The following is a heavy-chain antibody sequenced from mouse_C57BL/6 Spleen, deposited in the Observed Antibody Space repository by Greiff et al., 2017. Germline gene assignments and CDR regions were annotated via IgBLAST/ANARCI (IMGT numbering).Heavy chain of an antibody. D-gene: IGHD1-1*02. CDR1: GYTFTSYW. J-gene: IGHJ4*01. CDR2: IDPFGGGT. Sequence: VQLQESGAELVKPGASVKLSCKASGYTFTSYWMHWVKQRPGRGPEWIGRIDPFGGGTKYNEKFKSQFTLTVDKPANTAYMQVSSLTSEDTAVYYCARSCGIYVIDYWGQGTSLTVSS. V-gene: IGHV1-72*01. CDR3: ARSCGIYVIDY.